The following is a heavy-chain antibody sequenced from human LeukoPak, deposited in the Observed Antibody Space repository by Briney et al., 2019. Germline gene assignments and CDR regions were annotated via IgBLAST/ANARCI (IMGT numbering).Heavy chain of an antibody. Sequence: SETLSLTCTVSGGSINSGDYYWSWIRQPAGKGLEWIGRIHASGTTNYDPSLKRRLTMSVDTSKNQFSLKLKSVTAADTAVYYCARDARQELLAGGFDFWGQGALVTVSS. J-gene: IGHJ4*02. CDR1: GGSINSGDYY. D-gene: IGHD3-10*01. CDR3: ARDARQELLAGGFDF. V-gene: IGHV4-61*02. CDR2: IHASGTT.